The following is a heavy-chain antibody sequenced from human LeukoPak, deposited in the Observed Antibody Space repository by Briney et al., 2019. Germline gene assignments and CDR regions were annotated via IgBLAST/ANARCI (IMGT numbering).Heavy chain of an antibody. CDR3: ARERGSSRWDYFDY. CDR1: GFTFSSYE. V-gene: IGHV3-48*03. D-gene: IGHD1-26*01. J-gene: IGHJ4*02. CDR2: ISTSASTI. Sequence: GGSLRLSCAASGFTFSSYEMNWVRQAPGEGLEWVSYISTSASTIYYADSVKGRFTISRDNAKNSLYLQMNSLRAEDTAVYYCARERGSSRWDYFDYWGQGTLVTVSS.